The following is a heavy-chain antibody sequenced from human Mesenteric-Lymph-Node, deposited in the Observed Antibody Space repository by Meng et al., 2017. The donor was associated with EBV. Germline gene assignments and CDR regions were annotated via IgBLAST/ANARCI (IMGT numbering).Heavy chain of an antibody. J-gene: IGHJ4*01. V-gene: IGHV1-2*06. CDR3: ARQDYYDVTGYYYFDY. CDR2: VNSNSGDA. D-gene: IGHD3-22*01. CDR1: GYTFSGYY. Sequence: QVHLVQSEAEVKQPGASLKVSCKASGYTFSGYYIHWVRQAPGQGLEWMGRVNSNSGDANYAQKFQGRVTMTRDTSVTTAYMEVNRLRSDDTAVYYCARQDYYDVTGYYYFDYWGHGTLVTVSS.